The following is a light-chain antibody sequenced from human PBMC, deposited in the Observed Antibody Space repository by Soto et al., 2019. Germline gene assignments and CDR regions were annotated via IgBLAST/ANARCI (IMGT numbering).Light chain of an antibody. CDR2: SAS. CDR3: QKYNSGPLS. Sequence: DVQRTQSPSSLSASVGDRVTITCRASQGISNFVAWYQQIAGKVPKLLIHSASTLQSGVPSRFSGSGSGTDFTLTISSLQPEDVAIYYCQKYNSGPLSFGGGTKVEIK. J-gene: IGKJ4*01. CDR1: QGISNF. V-gene: IGKV1-27*01.